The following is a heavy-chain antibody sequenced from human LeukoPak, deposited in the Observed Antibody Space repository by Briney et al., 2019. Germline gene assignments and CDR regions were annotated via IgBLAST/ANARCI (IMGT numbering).Heavy chain of an antibody. Sequence: ASVKVSCKASGYTFTSYDINWVRQATGQGLEWMGWMNPNSGNTGYAQKFQGRVTITRNTSISTAYMELSSLRSEDTAVYYCARGGDYYDSSGYYYRDWGQGTLVTVSS. D-gene: IGHD3-22*01. CDR2: MNPNSGNT. J-gene: IGHJ4*02. V-gene: IGHV1-8*03. CDR1: GYTFTSYD. CDR3: ARGGDYYDSSGYYYRD.